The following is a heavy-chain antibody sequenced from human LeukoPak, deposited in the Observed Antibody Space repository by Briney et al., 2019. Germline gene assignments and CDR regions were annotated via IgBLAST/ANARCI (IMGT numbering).Heavy chain of an antibody. CDR1: GGSISSYY. J-gene: IGHJ5*02. CDR3: ARGPTTVTVRFGFDP. Sequence: SETLSLTCTVSGGSISSYYWDWIRQPAGKGLEWIGRIYISGSTNYNPSLKSRVTMSVDTSKNQFSLKLSSVTAADTAIYYCARGPTTVTVRFGFDPWGQGTLVTVSS. CDR2: IYISGST. D-gene: IGHD4-17*01. V-gene: IGHV4-4*07.